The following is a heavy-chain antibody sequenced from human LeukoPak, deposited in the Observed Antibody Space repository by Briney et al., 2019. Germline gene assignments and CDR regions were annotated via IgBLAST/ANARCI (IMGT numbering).Heavy chain of an antibody. V-gene: IGHV3-30*18. CDR2: ISYDGDTE. J-gene: IGHJ5*02. CDR1: GFTFXSXG. CDR3: AKEGAYGSGWPNWFDP. Sequence: ASGFTFXSXGMHXXXXAPXXGXEXXAXISYDGDTEYYADSVKGLFTVSRDNFKNTLHLQMNSLRAEDTAIYYCAKEGAYGSGWPNWFDPWGQGTPVTVSS. D-gene: IGHD6-19*01.